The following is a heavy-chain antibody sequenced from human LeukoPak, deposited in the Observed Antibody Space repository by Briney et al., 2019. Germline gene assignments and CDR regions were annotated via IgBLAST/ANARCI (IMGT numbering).Heavy chain of an antibody. V-gene: IGHV3-53*01. CDR1: GFNVSSKF. Sequence: PGGALRLFRAAPGFNVSSKFMSWVRQAPGKGVEGVSFIYSGGSTYYADSVKGRFTISRDNSKNTLYLQMNSLRAEDTAVYYCARVPGDHNYFDYWGQGTLVTVSS. D-gene: IGHD7-27*01. CDR3: ARVPGDHNYFDY. CDR2: IYSGGST. J-gene: IGHJ4*02.